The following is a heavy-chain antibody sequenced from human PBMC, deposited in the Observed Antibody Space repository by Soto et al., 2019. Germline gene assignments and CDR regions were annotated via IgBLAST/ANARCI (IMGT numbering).Heavy chain of an antibody. Sequence: QVQLVDSGGGVVQPGRSLRLSCEVSGFTFSRYVRQWVRQAPGQGLEWVAIIWYYVTNKYYTDSVKGRFTISRDNSKSTLYLQMNSLRAEDTAIYYCARAFLRGSAATIDYWGQGSLVTVSS. CDR3: ARAFLRGSAATIDY. J-gene: IGHJ4*02. D-gene: IGHD3-10*01. CDR2: IWYYVTNK. CDR1: GFTFSRYV. V-gene: IGHV3-33*01.